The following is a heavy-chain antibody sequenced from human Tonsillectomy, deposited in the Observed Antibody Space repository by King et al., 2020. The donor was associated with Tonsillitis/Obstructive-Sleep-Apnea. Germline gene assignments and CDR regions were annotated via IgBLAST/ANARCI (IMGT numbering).Heavy chain of an antibody. J-gene: IGHJ4*02. Sequence: QLVQSGAEVKKPGASVKVSCKASGYTFTSYGISWVRQAPGQGLEWMGWISAYNGNTNYAQKLQGRVTMTTDTSTSTAYMELRSLRSDDTAVYYCARDRWHYDSSGDYYTLPDWGQGTLVTVSS. CDR1: GYTFTSYG. D-gene: IGHD3-22*01. CDR2: ISAYNGNT. V-gene: IGHV1-18*01. CDR3: ARDRWHYDSSGDYYTLPD.